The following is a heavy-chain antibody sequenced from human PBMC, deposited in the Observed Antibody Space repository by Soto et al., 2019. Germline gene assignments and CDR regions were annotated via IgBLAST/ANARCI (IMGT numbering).Heavy chain of an antibody. CDR2: IFSNDEK. CDR3: ARMIQKGNYYDSSGYYRARGQIDY. CDR1: GFSLSNARMG. J-gene: IGHJ4*02. V-gene: IGHV2-26*01. Sequence: QVTLKESGPVLVKPTETLTLTCTVSGFSLSNARMGVSWIRQPPGKALEWLAHIFSNDEKSYSTSLKSRLTISKDTSKSQVVLTMTNMDPVDTATYYCARMIQKGNYYDSSGYYRARGQIDYWGQGTLVTVSS. D-gene: IGHD3-22*01.